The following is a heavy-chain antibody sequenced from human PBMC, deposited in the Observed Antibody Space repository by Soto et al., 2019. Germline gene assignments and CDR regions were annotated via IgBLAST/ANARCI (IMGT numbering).Heavy chain of an antibody. J-gene: IGHJ6*02. Sequence: VKVSCKASGYTFTGYYMHWVXQAPGQGLEWMGWINPNSGGTNYAQKFQGRVTMTRDTSISTAYMELSRLRSDDTAVYYCARDLTLGLRFLEWLVYGMDVWGQGTTVTVSS. CDR3: ARDLTLGLRFLEWLVYGMDV. V-gene: IGHV1-2*02. D-gene: IGHD3-3*01. CDR2: INPNSGGT. CDR1: GYTFTGYY.